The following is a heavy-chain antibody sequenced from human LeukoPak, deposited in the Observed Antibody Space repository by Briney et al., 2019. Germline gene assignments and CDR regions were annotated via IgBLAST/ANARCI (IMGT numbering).Heavy chain of an antibody. V-gene: IGHV1-69*13. Sequence: ASVKVSCKASGGTFSSYAISWVRQAPGQGLEWMGGIIPIFGTANYAQKFQGRVTITADESTSTAYMELSSLRSEDTAVYYCARESCTNRVCYGRYGMDVWGQGTTVTVSS. J-gene: IGHJ6*02. D-gene: IGHD2-8*01. CDR3: ARESCTNRVCYGRYGMDV. CDR2: IIPIFGTA. CDR1: GGTFSSYA.